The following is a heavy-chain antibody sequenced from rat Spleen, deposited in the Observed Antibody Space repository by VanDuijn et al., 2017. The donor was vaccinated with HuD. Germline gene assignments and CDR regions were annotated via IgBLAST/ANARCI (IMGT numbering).Heavy chain of an antibody. CDR2: IKAKSNNYAT. CDR1: GFTFSTAW. V-gene: IGHV6-6*01. J-gene: IGHJ3*01. D-gene: IGHD1-11*01. CDR3: TTEGRFAY. Sequence: EVQVLESGGGLVQPGNSLKLSCATSGFTFSTAWMYWYRQFPEKRLEWVARIKAKSNNYATDYTESVKGRFTISRDDSKSSIYLQMNNLKEEDTAIYYCTTEGRFAYWGQGTLVTVSS.